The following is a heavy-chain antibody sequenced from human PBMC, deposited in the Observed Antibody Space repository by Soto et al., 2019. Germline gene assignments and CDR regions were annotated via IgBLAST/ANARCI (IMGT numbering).Heavy chain of an antibody. V-gene: IGHV4-4*02. CDR2: IYHSGST. D-gene: IGHD2-15*01. J-gene: IGHJ4*02. CDR3: AGRRELDY. Sequence: QVQLQESGPGRVKPSGTLSLTCAVSGGSISRSNGWRGARQPPGKGLEGIGEIYHSGSTNYNPSLKSPVTISVDKSKHQFSLKLSSVTPADTAVYYCAGRRELDYWGQGTLVTVSS. CDR1: GGSISRSNG.